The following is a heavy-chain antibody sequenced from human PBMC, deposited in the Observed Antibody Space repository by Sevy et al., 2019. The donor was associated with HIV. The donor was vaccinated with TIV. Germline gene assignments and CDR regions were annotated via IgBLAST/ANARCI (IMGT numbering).Heavy chain of an antibody. CDR2: ISWNSDNI. Sequence: GGSLRLSCAASGFTFENYAMHWVRQAPGKGPEWVSGISWNSDNIGYADSVKGRFTIARDNAKSSLYLQMHSLRSEDTALYYCAKDMGPGRGSSSYVGYDYWGQGTLVTVSS. V-gene: IGHV3-9*01. CDR3: AKDMGPGRGSSSYVGYDY. CDR1: GFTFENYA. D-gene: IGHD6-13*01. J-gene: IGHJ4*02.